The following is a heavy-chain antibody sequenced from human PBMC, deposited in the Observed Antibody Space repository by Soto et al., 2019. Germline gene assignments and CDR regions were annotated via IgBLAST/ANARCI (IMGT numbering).Heavy chain of an antibody. Sequence: GGSLRLSCAASGFTVSSNYMSWVRQAPGKGLEWVSVIYSGGSTYYADSVKGRFTISRDNSKTTLYLQMNSLRAEDTAVYYCARVKFEPGYSYGYLLDYWGQGTLVTVSS. CDR2: IYSGGST. CDR1: GFTVSSNY. CDR3: ARVKFEPGYSYGYLLDY. V-gene: IGHV3-53*01. D-gene: IGHD5-18*01. J-gene: IGHJ4*02.